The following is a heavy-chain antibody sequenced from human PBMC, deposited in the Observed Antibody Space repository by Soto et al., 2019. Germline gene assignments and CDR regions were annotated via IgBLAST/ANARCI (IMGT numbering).Heavy chain of an antibody. CDR2: INPDNGKT. J-gene: IGHJ3*01. CDR3: ARDILTVGPRANDAFDV. V-gene: IGHV1-3*01. CDR1: GFTFGDNL. Sequence: QVQLVQSGAEVRKPGASVNISCWASGFTFGDNLINWVRQAPGQSLEWMGWINPDNGKTRYSQTFQGRVTISRHSSARIAYVEVTDLTSENTAVYYCARDILTVGPRANDAFDVWGQGTMVNGSS. D-gene: IGHD2-8*02.